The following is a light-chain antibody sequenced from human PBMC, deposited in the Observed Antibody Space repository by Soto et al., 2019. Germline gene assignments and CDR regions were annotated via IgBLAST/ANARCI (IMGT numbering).Light chain of an antibody. V-gene: IGLV2-8*01. CDR3: CTDTGRDFYI. J-gene: IGLJ2*01. CDR1: SSDVGVHNF. Sequence: QSALTQPPSASGSLGQSVTISCTGTSSDVGVHNFVSWYQQSPGKAPKLLIYEVTKWPAGVPDRFSGSKSGNTASLTVSGLQAEDEADYYCCTDTGRDFYILGGGTKVTVL. CDR2: EVT.